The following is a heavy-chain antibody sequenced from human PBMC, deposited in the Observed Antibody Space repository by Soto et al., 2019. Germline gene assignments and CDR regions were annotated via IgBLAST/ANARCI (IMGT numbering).Heavy chain of an antibody. D-gene: IGHD1-1*01. CDR3: VRDLKYLRVTGNWFDS. V-gene: IGHV1-18*03. J-gene: IGHJ5*01. Sequence: QVQLMQSGNEVKKPGASVTVSCKASGYTFANYGISWVRQAPGQGLEWMGWISGNNGATNYAPKVQDRITMTLDTSTGVASMALRSLRSDDMAIYYCVRDLKYLRVTGNWFDSWGQGTLVTVSS. CDR2: ISGNNGAT. CDR1: GYTFANYG.